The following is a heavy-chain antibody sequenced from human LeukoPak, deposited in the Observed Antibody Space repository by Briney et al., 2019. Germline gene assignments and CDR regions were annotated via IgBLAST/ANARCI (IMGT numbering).Heavy chain of an antibody. Sequence: PGGSLRLSCAASGFTFRNFWMNWVRQAPGKGLEWVANLKEDGIEKYYVDSVKGRLTIFRDNAKNSLHLQMNSLRAEDTAVYYCAREVSYYYYMDVWGKGTTVTVSS. CDR3: AREVSYYYYMDV. D-gene: IGHD2-8*01. CDR2: LKEDGIEK. V-gene: IGHV3-7*01. CDR1: GFTFRNFW. J-gene: IGHJ6*03.